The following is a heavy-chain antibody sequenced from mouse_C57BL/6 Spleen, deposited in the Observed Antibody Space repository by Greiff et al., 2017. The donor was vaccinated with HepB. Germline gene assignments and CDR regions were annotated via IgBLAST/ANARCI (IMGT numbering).Heavy chain of an antibody. D-gene: IGHD3-2*02. CDR2: ISSGGSYT. CDR3: ATLDSSAWFAC. V-gene: IGHV5-6*01. CDR1: GFTFSSYG. Sequence: EVQGVESGGDLVKPGGSLKLSCAASGFTFSSYGMSWVRQTPDKRLEWVATISSGGSYTYYPDSVKGRFTISRDNAKNTLYLQMSSLKSEDTAMYYCATLDSSAWFACWGQGTLVTVSA. J-gene: IGHJ3*01.